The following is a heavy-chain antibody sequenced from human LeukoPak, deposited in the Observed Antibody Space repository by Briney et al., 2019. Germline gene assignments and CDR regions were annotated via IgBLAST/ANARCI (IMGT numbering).Heavy chain of an antibody. J-gene: IGHJ6*03. V-gene: IGHV3-23*01. CDR2: ISGSGGST. D-gene: IGHD6-6*01. CDR1: GFTFSSYG. CDR3: ARVGIAARPLTYYYYYYMDV. Sequence: GGSLRLSCAASGFTFSSYGMSWVRQAPGKGLEWVSAISGSGGSTYYADSVKGRFTISRDNSKNTLYLQMNSLRAEDTAVYYCARVGIAARPLTYYYYYYMDVWGKGTTVTVSS.